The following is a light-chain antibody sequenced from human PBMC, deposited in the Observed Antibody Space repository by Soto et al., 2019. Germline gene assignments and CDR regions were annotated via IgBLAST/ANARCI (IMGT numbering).Light chain of an antibody. V-gene: IGKV3-20*01. Sequence: EIVLTQSPGTLSLSPGERATLSCRASQSVSSSYLAWYQHKPGQAPRLLIDGASSRATGIPDRFSSSGSGTALTPTISSLETAGFAVYYCQQYDSSPSTFGGGTKLEIK. CDR1: QSVSSSY. CDR3: QQYDSSPST. CDR2: GAS. J-gene: IGKJ4*01.